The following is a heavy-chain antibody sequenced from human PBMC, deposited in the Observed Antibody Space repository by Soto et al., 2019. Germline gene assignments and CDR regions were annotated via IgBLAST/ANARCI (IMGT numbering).Heavy chain of an antibody. CDR1: GGSISSGGYY. D-gene: IGHD3-9*01. J-gene: IGHJ6*02. Sequence: SETLSLTCTVSGGSISSGGYYWSWIRQHPGKGLEWIGYIYYSGSTYYNPSLKSRVTISVDTSKNQFSLKLSSVTAADTAVYYCARGGGYFDWLSIRTYYYYGMDVWGQGTTVTVSS. CDR2: IYYSGST. CDR3: ARGGGYFDWLSIRTYYYYGMDV. V-gene: IGHV4-31*03.